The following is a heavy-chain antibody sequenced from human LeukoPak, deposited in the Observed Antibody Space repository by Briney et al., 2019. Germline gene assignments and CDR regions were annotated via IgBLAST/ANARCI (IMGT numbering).Heavy chain of an antibody. CDR1: GGSISSYY. Sequence: SETLSLTCTVSGGSISSYYWSWIRQPPGKGLEWIGYIFYSGSTNYNPSLKSRVTISVDTSKNQFSLKLSSVTAADTAVYYCARVRLELRYWYFDLWGRGTLVTVSS. J-gene: IGHJ2*01. CDR3: ARVRLELRYWYFDL. V-gene: IGHV4-59*01. CDR2: IFYSGST. D-gene: IGHD1-7*01.